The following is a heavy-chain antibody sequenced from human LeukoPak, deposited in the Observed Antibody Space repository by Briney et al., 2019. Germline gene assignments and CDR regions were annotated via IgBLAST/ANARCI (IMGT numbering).Heavy chain of an antibody. V-gene: IGHV3-23*01. Sequence: PGGSLRLSCAASGFTFSSYAMSWVRQAPGKGLEWVSAISGSGGSTYYADSVKGRFTISRDNSKNTLYLQMNSLRAEDTAVYYCAKDYVWGSYRYSPADYWGQGTLVTASS. CDR3: AKDYVWGSYRYSPADY. CDR1: GFTFSSYA. J-gene: IGHJ4*02. D-gene: IGHD3-16*02. CDR2: ISGSGGST.